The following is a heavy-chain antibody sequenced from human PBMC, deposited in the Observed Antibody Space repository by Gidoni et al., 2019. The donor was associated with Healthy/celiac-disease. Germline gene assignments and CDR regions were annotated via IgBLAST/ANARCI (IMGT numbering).Heavy chain of an antibody. D-gene: IGHD4-17*01. J-gene: IGHJ3*02. V-gene: IGHV3-53*01. Sequence: EVQLVEPGGGLIRLGGSLGPPCQAPGFPASRNYMSWVRQAPGKGLEWVSVIYSGGSTYYADSVKGRFTISRDNSKNTLYLQMNSLRAEDTAVYYCARDRHDYGDSAAAFDIWGQGTMVTVSS. CDR3: ARDRHDYGDSAAAFDI. CDR2: IYSGGST. CDR1: GFPASRNY.